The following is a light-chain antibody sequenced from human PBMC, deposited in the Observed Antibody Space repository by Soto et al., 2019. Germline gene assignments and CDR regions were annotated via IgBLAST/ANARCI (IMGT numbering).Light chain of an antibody. Sequence: DIQMTQSPSSLSASVGDRVTITCRASQSINTYLNWYQQKPGKAPKLLIYAASRLQSRVPSRFSGSGSGTDFTRTIGSLQPEDFATYYCQESYSHSRTFGPGTKVDI. CDR2: AAS. V-gene: IGKV1-39*01. J-gene: IGKJ3*01. CDR3: QESYSHSRT. CDR1: QSINTY.